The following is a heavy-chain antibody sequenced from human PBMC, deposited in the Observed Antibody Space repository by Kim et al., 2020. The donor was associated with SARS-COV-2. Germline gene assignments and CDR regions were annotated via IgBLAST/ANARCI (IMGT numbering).Heavy chain of an antibody. J-gene: IGHJ6*02. V-gene: IGHV4-59*01. CDR3: ARSPIRYYYYGMDV. Sequence: NPSLKSRVTISVDTSKNQFSLKLSSVTAADTAVYYCARSPIRYYYYGMDVWGQGTTVTVSS.